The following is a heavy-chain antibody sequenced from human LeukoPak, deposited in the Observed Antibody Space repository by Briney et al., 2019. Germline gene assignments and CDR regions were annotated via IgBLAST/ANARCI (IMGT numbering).Heavy chain of an antibody. CDR3: ARDANYDGGAFDI. Sequence: GGSLRLSCAASGFTFSSYWMSWVRQAPGKGLEWVANIKQDGSEKYYVDSVKGRFTISRDNAKNSLHLQMNSLRAEDTAVYYCARDANYDGGAFDIWGQGTMVTVSS. CDR1: GFTFSSYW. J-gene: IGHJ3*02. CDR2: IKQDGSEK. D-gene: IGHD4-23*01. V-gene: IGHV3-7*01.